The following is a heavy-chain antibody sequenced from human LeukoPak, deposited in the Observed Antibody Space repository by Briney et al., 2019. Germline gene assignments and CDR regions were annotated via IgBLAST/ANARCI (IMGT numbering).Heavy chain of an antibody. J-gene: IGHJ4*02. CDR2: FDPEDGET. Sequence: ASVKVSCKVSGYTLTELSMHWVRQAPGKGLEWMGGFDPEDGETIYAQKFQGRVTMAEDTSTDTAYMELSSLRSEDTAVYYCATDLGGSGSLDYWGQGTLVTVSS. CDR3: ATDLGGSGSLDY. CDR1: GYTLTELS. V-gene: IGHV1-24*01. D-gene: IGHD3-10*01.